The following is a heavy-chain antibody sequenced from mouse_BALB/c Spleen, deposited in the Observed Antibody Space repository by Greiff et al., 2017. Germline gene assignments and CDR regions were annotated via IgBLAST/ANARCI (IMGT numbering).Heavy chain of an antibody. Sequence: EVKVEESGGGLVKPGGSLKLSCAASGFTFSSYAMSWVRQSPEKRLEWVAEISSGGSYTYYPDTVTGRFTISRDNAKNTLYLEMSSLRSEDTAMYYCAREFAYWGQGTLVTVSA. CDR1: GFTFSSYA. CDR2: ISSGGSYT. J-gene: IGHJ3*01. V-gene: IGHV5-9-4*01. CDR3: AREFAY.